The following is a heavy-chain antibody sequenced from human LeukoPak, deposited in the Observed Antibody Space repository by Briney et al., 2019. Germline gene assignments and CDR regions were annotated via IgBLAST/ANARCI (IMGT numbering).Heavy chain of an antibody. CDR1: GFTFSSYW. CDR3: ARDLYIAVSGTGDFDY. V-gene: IGHV3-69-1*02. D-gene: IGHD6-19*01. Sequence: GGSLRLSCAASGFTFSSYWMSWVRQAPGKGLEWVSCISKSCTKRNADSVKGRFTISRDNAKNSLFLQMSSLRAEDTAVYYCARDLYIAVSGTGDFDYWGQGALVNVSS. J-gene: IGHJ4*02. CDR2: ISKSCTK.